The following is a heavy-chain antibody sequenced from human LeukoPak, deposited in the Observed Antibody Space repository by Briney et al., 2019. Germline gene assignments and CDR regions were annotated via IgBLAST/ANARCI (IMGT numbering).Heavy chain of an antibody. CDR1: GNTFTTDQ. Sequence: ASVKVSCKASGNTFTTDQMHWVRQAPGQGLEWMGIINPSSGSTSYAQKFQGRVTMTRDTSTGTIYMELSSLRSEDTALYYCARGYGTGGLDYWGQGTLVTVSS. D-gene: IGHD6-19*01. J-gene: IGHJ4*02. CDR2: INPSSGST. CDR3: ARGYGTGGLDY. V-gene: IGHV1-46*01.